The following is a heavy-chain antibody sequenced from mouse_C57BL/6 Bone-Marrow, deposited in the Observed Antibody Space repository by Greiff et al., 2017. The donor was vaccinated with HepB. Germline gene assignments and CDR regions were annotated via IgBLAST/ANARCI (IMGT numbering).Heavy chain of an antibody. Sequence: VQLKESGPELVKPGASVKISCKASGYSFTGYYMNWVKQSPEKSLEWIGEINPSTGGTTYNQKFKAKATLTVDKSSSTAYMQLKSLTSEDSAVYYCARSTIYYYGTSFDYWGQGTTLTVSS. CDR1: GYSFTGYY. D-gene: IGHD1-1*01. V-gene: IGHV1-42*01. CDR3: ARSTIYYYGTSFDY. J-gene: IGHJ2*01. CDR2: INPSTGGT.